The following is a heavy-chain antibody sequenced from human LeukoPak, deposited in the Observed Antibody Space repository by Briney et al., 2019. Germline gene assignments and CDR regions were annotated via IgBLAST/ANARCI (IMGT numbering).Heavy chain of an antibody. Sequence: GSSVKVSCKASGGTFSSYAISWVRQAPGQGLEWMGRIIPILGIANYAQKFQGRVTITADKSTSTAYMELSSLRSEDTAVYYCATDPNISIAARAAWGQGTLVTVSS. CDR3: ATDPNISIAARAA. CDR2: IIPILGIA. CDR1: GGTFSSYA. J-gene: IGHJ5*02. V-gene: IGHV1-69*04. D-gene: IGHD6-6*01.